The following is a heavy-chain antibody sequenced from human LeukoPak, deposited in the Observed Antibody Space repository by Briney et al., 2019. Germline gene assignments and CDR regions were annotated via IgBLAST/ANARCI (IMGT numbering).Heavy chain of an antibody. CDR3: ARVEEKCSGGSCLRIFDY. J-gene: IGHJ4*02. V-gene: IGHV4-31*03. CDR1: GGSISSGGYY. Sequence: PSETLSLTCTVSGGSISSGGYYWSWIRQHPGKGLEWIGYIYYSGSTYYNPSLKSRVTISVDTSKNQLSLKLSSVTAADTAVYYCARVEEKCSGGSCLRIFDYWGQGTLVTVSS. CDR2: IYYSGST. D-gene: IGHD2-15*01.